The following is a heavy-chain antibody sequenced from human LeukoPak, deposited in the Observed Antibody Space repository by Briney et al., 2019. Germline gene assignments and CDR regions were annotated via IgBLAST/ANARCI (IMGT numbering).Heavy chain of an antibody. V-gene: IGHV3-33*01. CDR2: IWVDGTRK. J-gene: IGHJ2*01. D-gene: IGHD2-2*01. CDR3: VAVLVPAAFRHFDV. CDR1: GFPFSQHG. Sequence: PGTSLRLSCATSGFPFSQHGYHWVRQAPGKGLEWTAVIWVDGTRKYYADSVEGRFTISRDNSKSTLYLQIDSLRPEDTAVYYCVAVLVPAAFRHFDVWGRGTQVTVSS.